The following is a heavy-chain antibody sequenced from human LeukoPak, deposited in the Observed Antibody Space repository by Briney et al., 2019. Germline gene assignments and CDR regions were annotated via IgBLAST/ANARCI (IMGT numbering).Heavy chain of an antibody. CDR2: IWYDGSNK. Sequence: GRSLRLSCAASGFTFSTYGMHWDRQAPGKGLEWVAVIWYDGSNKYYADSVKGRFTISRDNAKNSLYLQMNSLRAEDTALYHCARRAGTGGYDYYYMDVWGKGTTVTVSS. CDR1: GFTFSTYG. V-gene: IGHV3-33*01. CDR3: ARRAGTGGYDYYYMDV. J-gene: IGHJ6*03. D-gene: IGHD1-7*01.